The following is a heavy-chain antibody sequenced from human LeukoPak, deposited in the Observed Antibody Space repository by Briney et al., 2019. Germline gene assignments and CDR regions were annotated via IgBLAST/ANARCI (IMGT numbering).Heavy chain of an antibody. CDR2: MNPNSGNT. CDR3: ARNRYRSSWYYYYYYYMHV. D-gene: IGHD6-13*01. Sequence: ASVKVSCNASGYSFTSYDINWVRQATGQGLEWMGWMNPNSGNTGYAQKSQGRVTMTRNTSISTAYMELRSLRSEDTAVYYCARNRYRSSWYYYYYYYMHVWGKGTTVTISS. J-gene: IGHJ6*03. CDR1: GYSFTSYD. V-gene: IGHV1-8*02.